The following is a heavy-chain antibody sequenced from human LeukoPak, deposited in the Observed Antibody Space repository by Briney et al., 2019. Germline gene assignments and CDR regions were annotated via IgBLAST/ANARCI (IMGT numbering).Heavy chain of an antibody. V-gene: IGHV4-34*01. J-gene: IGHJ5*02. D-gene: IGHD6-13*01. CDR1: GGSFSGYY. Sequence: SETLSLTCAVYGGSFSGYYWSWIRQPPGKGLEWIGEINHSGSTNYNPSLKSRVTISVDTSKNQFSLKLSSVTAADTAVYYCARGPGIAAAGPRRRRFDPWGQGTLVTVSS. CDR3: ARGPGIAAAGPRRRRFDP. CDR2: INHSGST.